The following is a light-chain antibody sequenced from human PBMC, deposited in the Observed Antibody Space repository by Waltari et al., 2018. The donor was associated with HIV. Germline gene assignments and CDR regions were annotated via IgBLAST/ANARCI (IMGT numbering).Light chain of an antibody. CDR3: QSFDSNNQV. CDR2: EHN. J-gene: IGLJ2*01. V-gene: IGLV6-57*01. Sequence: NFMLTQPHSVSESPGRTITISCTRSSGSISSKYVHWYKPRPGSPPTTVIYEHNHRPSGVPARFSGSIDSSSNSASLTISGLKTEDEADYYCQSFDSNNQVFGGGTKLTVL. CDR1: SGSISSKY.